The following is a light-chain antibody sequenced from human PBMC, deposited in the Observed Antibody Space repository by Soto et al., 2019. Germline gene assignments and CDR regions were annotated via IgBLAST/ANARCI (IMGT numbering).Light chain of an antibody. V-gene: IGKV1-9*01. CDR3: KQLNSYPLT. J-gene: IGKJ4*01. CDR1: QGISSS. CDR2: AAS. Sequence: DIQLTQSPSFLSASVGDRVTITCRASQGISSSLAWYQQKPGKVPKLLIYAASTLQSGVPSRFSGSGSGTEFTLTISNLQPEDFATYYCKQLNSYPLTFGGGTKVEIK.